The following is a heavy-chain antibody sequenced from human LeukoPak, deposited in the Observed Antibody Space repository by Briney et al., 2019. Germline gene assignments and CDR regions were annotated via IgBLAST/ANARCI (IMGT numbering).Heavy chain of an antibody. CDR1: GCTFTGYY. J-gene: IGHJ4*02. D-gene: IGHD1-26*01. CDR3: ARPYSGSYGDFDY. Sequence: GASVKVSCKASGCTFTGYYMHWVRQAPGQGLEWMGWINPNSGGTNYAQKFQGRVTMTRDTSISTAYMELSRLRSDDTAVYYCARPYSGSYGDFDYWGQGTLVTVSS. CDR2: INPNSGGT. V-gene: IGHV1-2*02.